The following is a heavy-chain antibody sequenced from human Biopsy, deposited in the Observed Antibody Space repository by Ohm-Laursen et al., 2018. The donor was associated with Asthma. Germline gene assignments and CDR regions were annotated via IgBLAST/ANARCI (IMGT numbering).Heavy chain of an antibody. CDR3: ARAVSSSSYWYFDL. Sequence: VTLSLTCVVSGDAMSTSGSYWGWIRQSPGKGLEWIDGIYYSGRTYYNPSLESRVTIAADTSKNHFSLKVASVTAADTAVYYCARAVSSSSYWYFDLWGRGDLVTVSS. J-gene: IGHJ2*01. D-gene: IGHD6-6*01. CDR1: GDAMSTSGSY. V-gene: IGHV4-39*02. CDR2: IYYSGRT.